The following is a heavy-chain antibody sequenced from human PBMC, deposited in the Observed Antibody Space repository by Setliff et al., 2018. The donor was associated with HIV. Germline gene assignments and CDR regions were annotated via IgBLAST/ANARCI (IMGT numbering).Heavy chain of an antibody. Sequence: SETLSLTCTVSGGSLSSSNYYCGWIRQPPGKGLEWIGSIYYSGNTYYNPSLKSRVTISGDTSKKQFSLKLRAVTAADSAVYYCARQGRPGDFDSWGQGILVTGS. CDR1: GGSLSSSNYY. J-gene: IGHJ4*02. CDR2: IYYSGNT. D-gene: IGHD7-27*01. V-gene: IGHV4-39*01. CDR3: ARQGRPGDFDS.